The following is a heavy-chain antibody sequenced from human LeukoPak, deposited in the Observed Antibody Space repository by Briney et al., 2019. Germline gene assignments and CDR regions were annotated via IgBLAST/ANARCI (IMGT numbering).Heavy chain of an antibody. V-gene: IGHV3-11*01. D-gene: IGHD3-16*01. CDR3: GEVFIDGPPPPGGENWFDP. J-gene: IGHJ5*02. CDR2: ISSSGSTI. CDR1: GFTFSDYY. Sequence: PGGSLRLSCAASGFTFSDYYMSWIRQAPGKGLEWVSYISSSGSTIYYADSVKGRFTISRDNAKNSLYLQMNSLRAEDTDVYHCGEVFIDGPPPPGGENWFDPWGQGTLVTVSS.